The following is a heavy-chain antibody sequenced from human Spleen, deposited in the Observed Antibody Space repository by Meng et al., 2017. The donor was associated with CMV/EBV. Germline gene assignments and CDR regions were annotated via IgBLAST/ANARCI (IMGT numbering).Heavy chain of an antibody. D-gene: IGHD3-22*01. CDR3: ARESGGYDSSGPADF. J-gene: IGHJ4*02. CDR2: ISYDGSNK. V-gene: IGHV3-30*04. Sequence: GESLKIFCAASGFTFTSYAMHWVRQAPGKGLEWVAVISYDGSNKYYADAVKGRFTISRDNSKNTLYLQMNSLRAEDTAVYYCARESGGYDSSGPADFWGQGTLVTVSS. CDR1: GFTFTSYA.